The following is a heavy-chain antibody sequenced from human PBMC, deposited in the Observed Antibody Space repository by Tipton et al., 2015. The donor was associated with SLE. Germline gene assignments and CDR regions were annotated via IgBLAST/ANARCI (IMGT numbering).Heavy chain of an antibody. V-gene: IGHV4-39*01. CDR1: GASIGSSAFS. D-gene: IGHD4-23*01. CDR2: LSYSGST. J-gene: IGHJ2*01. CDR3: ARPHGKSHSYWSFYL. Sequence: TLSLTCTVSGASIGSSAFSWGWIRQPPGKGLEWIASLSYSGSTYYNPSLRRRVTIPGDTSKNQFSLKLSSVTAADTAVYYCARPHGKSHSYWSFYLWCRGTLVTVSS.